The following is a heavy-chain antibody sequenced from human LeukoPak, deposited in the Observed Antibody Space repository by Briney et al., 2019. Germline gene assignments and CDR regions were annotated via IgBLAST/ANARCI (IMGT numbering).Heavy chain of an antibody. CDR1: GGSFSGYY. J-gene: IGHJ4*02. V-gene: IGHV4-34*01. Sequence: PSGTLSLTCAVYGGSFSGYYWSWIRQPPGKGLEWIGEINHSGSTNYNPSLKSRVTISVDTSKNQFSLKLSSVTAADTAVYYCARGSRHTQHDYWGQGTLVTVSS. CDR2: INHSGST. CDR3: ARGSRHTQHDY.